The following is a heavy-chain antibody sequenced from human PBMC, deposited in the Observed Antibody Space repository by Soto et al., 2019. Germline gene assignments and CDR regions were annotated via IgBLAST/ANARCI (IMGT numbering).Heavy chain of an antibody. CDR3: ARGRVAARSHYYSYGIDV. D-gene: IGHD6-6*01. J-gene: IGHJ6*02. Sequence: GGSRRLSRAASGFTFSSYAMSWVRQAAGKGLEWVSAISGSGGSTYYADSVKGRFTISRDNSKNTLYLQMNSLRAEDTAVYYCARGRVAARSHYYSYGIDVWSQGTTVTISS. CDR2: ISGSGGST. V-gene: IGHV3-23*01. CDR1: GFTFSSYA.